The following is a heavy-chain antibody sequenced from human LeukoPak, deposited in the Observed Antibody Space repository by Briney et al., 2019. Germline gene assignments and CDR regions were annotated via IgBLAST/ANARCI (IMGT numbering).Heavy chain of an antibody. CDR3: AREGGRYCSGGSCYSSHGWYGGLNY. CDR2: ISAYNGNT. J-gene: IGHJ4*02. V-gene: IGHV1-18*01. CDR1: GYTFTSYG. Sequence: AASVKVSCKASGYTFTSYGISWVRQAPGQGLEWMGWISAYNGNTNYAQKLQGRVTMTTDTSTSTAYMELRSLRSDDTAVYYCAREGGRYCSGGSCYSSHGWYGGLNYWGQGTLVTVSS. D-gene: IGHD2-15*01.